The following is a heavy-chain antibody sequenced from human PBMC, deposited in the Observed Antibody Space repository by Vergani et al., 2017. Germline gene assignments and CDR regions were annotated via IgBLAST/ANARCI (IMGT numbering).Heavy chain of an antibody. CDR3: AGGVGIRWFGEPYFDY. J-gene: IGHJ4*02. CDR2: ISAYNGNT. D-gene: IGHD3-10*01. Sequence: QVQLVQSGAEVKKPGSSVKVSCKASGGTFSSYAISWVRQAPGQGLEWMGWISAYNGNTNYAQKLQGRVTMTTDTSTSTDYMELRSLRSDDTAVYYCAGGVGIRWFGEPYFDYWGQGTLVTVSS. CDR1: GGTFSSYA. V-gene: IGHV1-18*01.